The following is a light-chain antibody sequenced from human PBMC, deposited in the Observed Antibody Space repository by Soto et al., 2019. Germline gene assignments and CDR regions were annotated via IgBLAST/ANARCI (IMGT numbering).Light chain of an antibody. CDR3: SSYTISSTLDV. Sequence: QSALTQPASVSGSPGQSITISCTGTSSDVGGYNYVSWYQQHPGKAHKLMIYDVSNRHSGVSNRFSGSKSGKTASLTISGPQAEDEADYYCSSYTISSTLDVFGTGTKVTVL. J-gene: IGLJ1*01. CDR2: DVS. CDR1: SSDVGGYNY. V-gene: IGLV2-14*01.